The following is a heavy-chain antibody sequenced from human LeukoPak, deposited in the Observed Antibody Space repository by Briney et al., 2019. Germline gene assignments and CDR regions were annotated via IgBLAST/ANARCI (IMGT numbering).Heavy chain of an antibody. CDR1: GFTFSSYS. CDR3: APYDYGGNSSDY. V-gene: IGHV3-21*01. J-gene: IGHJ4*02. CDR2: ISSSSSSYI. Sequence: PGGSLRLSCAASGFTFSSYSMNWVRQAPGKGLEWVSSISSSSSSYIYYADSVKGRFTISRDNAKNSLYLQMNSLRAEDTAVYYCAPYDYGGNSSDYWGQGTLVTVSS. D-gene: IGHD4-23*01.